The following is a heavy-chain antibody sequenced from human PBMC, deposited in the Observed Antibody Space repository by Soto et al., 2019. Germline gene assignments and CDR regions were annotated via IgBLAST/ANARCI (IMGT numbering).Heavy chain of an antibody. CDR2: IYYSGST. CDR3: ASLYGDYVSY. Sequence: PSETLSLTCTVSGGSISSYYWGWIRQPPEKGLEWIGSIYYSGSTYYNPSLKSRVTISVDTSKNQFSLKLSSVTAADTAVYYCASLYGDYVSYWGQGTLVTVSS. J-gene: IGHJ4*02. V-gene: IGHV4-39*01. D-gene: IGHD4-17*01. CDR1: GGSISSYY.